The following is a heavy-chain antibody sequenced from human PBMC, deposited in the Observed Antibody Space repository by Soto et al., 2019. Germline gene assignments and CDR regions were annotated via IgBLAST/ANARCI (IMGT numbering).Heavy chain of an antibody. CDR2: IIGSGVTT. CDR3: AKERGPRFGELYVDV. Sequence: EVQLLESGGGLVQPGGSLRLSCAASGFTFAGKAMTWFRQAPGKGLEWVSTIIGSGVTTYYADSVRGRFISSRDNSKNTVHLSINSLRAEVTALYYCAKERGPRFGELYVDVWGKGPTVTVSS. V-gene: IGHV3-23*01. D-gene: IGHD3-10*01. CDR1: GFTFAGKA. J-gene: IGHJ6*04.